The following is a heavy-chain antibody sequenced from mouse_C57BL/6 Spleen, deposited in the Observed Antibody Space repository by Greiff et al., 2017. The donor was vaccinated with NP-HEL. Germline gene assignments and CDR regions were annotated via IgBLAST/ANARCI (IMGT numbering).Heavy chain of an antibody. CDR1: GYTFTDYE. D-gene: IGHD2-10*01. Sequence: QVQPQQSGAELVRPGASVTLSCKASGYTFTDYEMHWVKQTPVHGLEWIGAIDPETGGTAYNQKFKGKAILTADKSSSTAYMELRSLTSEDSAVYYCTRAYYGNYDFDYWGQGTTLTVSS. V-gene: IGHV1-15*01. CDR3: TRAYYGNYDFDY. J-gene: IGHJ2*01. CDR2: IDPETGGT.